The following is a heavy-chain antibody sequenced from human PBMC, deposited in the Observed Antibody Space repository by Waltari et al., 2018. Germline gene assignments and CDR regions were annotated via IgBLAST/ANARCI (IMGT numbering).Heavy chain of an antibody. V-gene: IGHV3-23*04. CDR2: ISGSGGSP. D-gene: IGHD4-17*01. CDR1: GFTFSSYA. Sequence: EVQLVESGGGLVQPGGSLRLSCAASGFTFSSYAMSWVRQAPGKGLEWVSAISGSGGSPYYADPVKGRFTISRDNTKNTLYLQMNSLRAEDTAVYYCANHLGTGRYGGAFDIWGQGTMVTVSS. J-gene: IGHJ3*02. CDR3: ANHLGTGRYGGAFDI.